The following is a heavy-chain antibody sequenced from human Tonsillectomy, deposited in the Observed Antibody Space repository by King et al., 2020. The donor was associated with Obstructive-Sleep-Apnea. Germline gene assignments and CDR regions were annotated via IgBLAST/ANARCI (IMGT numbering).Heavy chain of an antibody. D-gene: IGHD6-13*01. CDR1: GGSFSGFY. CDR2: INHSGST. CDR3: ARGSGAAAVNWFDP. J-gene: IGHJ5*02. Sequence: VQLQQWGAGLLKPSETLSLTCAVFGGSFSGFYWSWIRQPPGKGLDGIGEINHSGSTNYNPSLKSRLTISVDRSKNQFSLKLTFVAAADTAVYYCARGSGAAAVNWFDPWGQGTLVTVSS. V-gene: IGHV4-34*01.